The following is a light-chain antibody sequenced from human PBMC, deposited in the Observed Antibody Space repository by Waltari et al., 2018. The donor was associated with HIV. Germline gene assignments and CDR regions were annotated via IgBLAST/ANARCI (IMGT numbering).Light chain of an antibody. J-gene: IGLJ1*01. Sequence: QSALTQPPSASGSPGQSVTISCTGTTSDVGGYNYVSWYQQHPGKAPKLMIYEVSSRPSGAPSRFAGSKSGNTASLTVSGLQAEDEADYYCSSYAGSNNLNVFGTGTKVTVL. CDR2: EVS. V-gene: IGLV2-8*01. CDR1: TSDVGGYNY. CDR3: SSYAGSNNLNV.